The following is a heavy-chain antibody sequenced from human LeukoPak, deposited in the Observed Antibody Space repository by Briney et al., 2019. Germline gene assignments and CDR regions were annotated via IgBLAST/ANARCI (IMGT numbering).Heavy chain of an antibody. V-gene: IGHV3-21*01. Sequence: GVSLRLSCAASGFTFSSYSMNWVRQAPGKGLKWVSSISSSSSYIYYAVSVKGRFTISRDNAKNSLYMQMNSLRAEDTAVYYCARDVVVAATPGNRHFDYWGQGTLVTVSS. CDR2: ISSSSSYI. J-gene: IGHJ4*02. CDR1: GFTFSSYS. D-gene: IGHD2-15*01. CDR3: ARDVVVAATPGNRHFDY.